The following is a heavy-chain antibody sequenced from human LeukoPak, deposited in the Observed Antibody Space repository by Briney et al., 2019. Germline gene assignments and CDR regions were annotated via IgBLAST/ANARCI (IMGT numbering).Heavy chain of an antibody. CDR3: AKMPSRVPAAKVPYYFDY. CDR2: IIPILGIA. J-gene: IGHJ4*02. V-gene: IGHV1-69*02. D-gene: IGHD2-2*01. CDR1: GGTFTSYT. Sequence: ASVKVSCKASGGTFTSYTISWVRQAPGQGLEWMGRIIPILGIANYAQKFQGRVTITADKSTSTAYMELSSLRSEDTAVYYCAKMPSRVPAAKVPYYFDYWGQGTLVTVSS.